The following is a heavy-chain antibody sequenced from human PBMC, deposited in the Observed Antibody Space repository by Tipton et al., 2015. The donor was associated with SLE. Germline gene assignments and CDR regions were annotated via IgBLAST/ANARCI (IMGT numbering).Heavy chain of an antibody. Sequence: LRLSCTVSGGSISSHYWSWIRQPPGKGLEWIGCVYYSGITNYNPSLKSRVTISVDTSKNQFSLKLSSVTAADTAVYYCARGFDGSGSYSFYYYYYYGMDVWGQGTTVTVSS. D-gene: IGHD3-10*01. CDR1: GGSISSHY. CDR2: VYYSGIT. V-gene: IGHV4-59*11. J-gene: IGHJ6*02. CDR3: ARGFDGSGSYSFYYYYYYGMDV.